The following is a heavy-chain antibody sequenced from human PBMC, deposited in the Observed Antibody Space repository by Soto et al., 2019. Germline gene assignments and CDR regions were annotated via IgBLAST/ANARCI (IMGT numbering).Heavy chain of an antibody. Sequence: GGSLRLSCAASGFTFSCSAMHWVRQASGKGLEWVGRIRSKANSYATAYAASVKGRFTISRDDSKNTAYLQMNSLKTEDTAVYYCTGNYDFWSGADYYYYGMDVWGQGTTVTVSS. CDR2: IRSKANSYAT. V-gene: IGHV3-73*01. J-gene: IGHJ6*02. CDR1: GFTFSCSA. CDR3: TGNYDFWSGADYYYYGMDV. D-gene: IGHD3-3*01.